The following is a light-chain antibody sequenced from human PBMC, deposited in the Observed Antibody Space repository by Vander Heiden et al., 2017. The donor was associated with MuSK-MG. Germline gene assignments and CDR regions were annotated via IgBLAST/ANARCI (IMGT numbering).Light chain of an antibody. J-gene: IGKJ2*01. Sequence: EIVLTQSPGTLSLSPGERATLSCRASQSISSDYLAWYQQKPGQAPRLLIYGTSIRATGIPDRFSGSWSETDFTLTMSILDPEDFAVYYCQHGGSSPLYTFGQGTKLEIK. V-gene: IGKV3-20*01. CDR2: GTS. CDR3: QHGGSSPLYT. CDR1: QSISSDY.